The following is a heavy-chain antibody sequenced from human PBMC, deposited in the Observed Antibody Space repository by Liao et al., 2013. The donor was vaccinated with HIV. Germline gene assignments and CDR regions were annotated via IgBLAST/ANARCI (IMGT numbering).Heavy chain of an antibody. CDR3: ARSTVDYSYFDL. V-gene: IGHV4-61*02. Sequence: QVQLQESGPGLVKPSETLSLTCTVSGGSISSGSYYWSWIRQPAGKGLEWIGRIHTSGSTNYNPSLKSRVTISVDTSKKQLSLKLSSVTAADTAVYYCARSTVDYSYFDLWGRGTLVTVXS. CDR1: GGSISSGSYY. D-gene: IGHD4-11*01. CDR2: IHTSGST. J-gene: IGHJ2*01.